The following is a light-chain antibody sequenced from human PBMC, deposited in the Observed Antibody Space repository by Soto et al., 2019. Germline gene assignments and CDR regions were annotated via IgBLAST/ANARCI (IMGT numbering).Light chain of an antibody. V-gene: IGKV1-39*01. CDR1: QNIYNY. Sequence: DIQMTQSPSSLSASVGDRVTVTCRTSQNIYNYLNWYQQRPGKAPKLLIYAAGSVQSGVPSRFSGSGSGTDFTLTISILHPEDFSTYYCQQTHSTPFTFGQGTRLDVK. CDR3: QQTHSTPFT. CDR2: AAG. J-gene: IGKJ5*01.